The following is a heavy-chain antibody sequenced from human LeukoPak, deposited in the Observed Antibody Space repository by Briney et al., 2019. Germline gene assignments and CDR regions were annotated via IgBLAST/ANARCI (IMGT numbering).Heavy chain of an antibody. D-gene: IGHD4-17*01. V-gene: IGHV3-66*01. J-gene: IGHJ4*02. CDR1: GFTVSSNY. CDR2: IYSGGST. Sequence: GGSLRLSCAASGFTVSSNYMSWVRQAPGKGLEWVSVIYSGGSTYYADSVKGRFTISRDNSKNTLYLQMNSLGAEDTAVYYCARTVRTPPYYFDYWGQGTLVTVSS. CDR3: ARTVRTPPYYFDY.